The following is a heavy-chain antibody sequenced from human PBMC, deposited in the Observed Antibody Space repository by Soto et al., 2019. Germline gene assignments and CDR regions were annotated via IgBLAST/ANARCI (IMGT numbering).Heavy chain of an antibody. CDR2: IIPIFGTA. D-gene: IGHD6-6*01. V-gene: IGHV1-69*13. CDR3: ARAGVYSSSSGGYYFDY. CDR1: GGTFSSYA. Sequence: AAVKVSCKASGGTFSSYAISWVRQAPGQGLEWMGGIIPIFGTANYAQKFQGRVTITADESTSTAYMELSSLRSEDTAVYYCARAGVYSSSSGGYYFDYWGQGTRVTVSS. J-gene: IGHJ4*02.